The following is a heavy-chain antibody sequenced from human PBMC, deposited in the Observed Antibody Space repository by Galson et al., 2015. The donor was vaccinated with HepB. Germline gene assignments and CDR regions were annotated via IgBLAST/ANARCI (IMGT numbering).Heavy chain of an antibody. CDR1: GFTFSNYA. CDR2: ISGSGTST. V-gene: IGHV3-23*01. CDR3: AKDAGYCSSSSCKYMSAFDY. D-gene: IGHD2-2*01. Sequence: SLRLSCAGSGFTFSNYAMDWVRQAPGKGLEWVSGISGSGTSTYYADSVKGRFTISRDNSKNTLYLQMNSLRVEDTAVYYCAKDAGYCSSSSCKYMSAFDYWGQGTLVTVSS. J-gene: IGHJ4*02.